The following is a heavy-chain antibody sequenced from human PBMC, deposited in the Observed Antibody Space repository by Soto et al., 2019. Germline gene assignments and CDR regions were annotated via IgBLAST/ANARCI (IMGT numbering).Heavy chain of an antibody. Sequence: GESLKISCKGSGYSFTSYWISWVRQMPGKGLEWMGRIDPSDSYTNYSPSFQGHVTISADKSISTAYLQWSSLKASDTAMYYCALHCSGGSCYSGDFDYWGQGTLVTVS. CDR1: GYSFTSYW. V-gene: IGHV5-10-1*01. D-gene: IGHD2-15*01. CDR3: ALHCSGGSCYSGDFDY. J-gene: IGHJ4*02. CDR2: IDPSDSYT.